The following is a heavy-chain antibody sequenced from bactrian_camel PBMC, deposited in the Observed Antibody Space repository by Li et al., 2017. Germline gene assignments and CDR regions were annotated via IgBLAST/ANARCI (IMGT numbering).Heavy chain of an antibody. CDR1: GFTFSDYA. CDR3: AAPIAAIYEYKY. J-gene: IGHJ4*01. D-gene: IGHD1*01. V-gene: IGHV3S40*01. Sequence: DVQLVESGGDLVQPGGSLRLSCAASGFTFSDYAVSWVRQAPGKGLEWVSSIVSGGGTTYYADSVKGRFTISRDNAKNALYLQLNSLKAEDTAMYYCAAPIAAIYEYKYWGQGTQVTVS. CDR2: IVSGGGTT.